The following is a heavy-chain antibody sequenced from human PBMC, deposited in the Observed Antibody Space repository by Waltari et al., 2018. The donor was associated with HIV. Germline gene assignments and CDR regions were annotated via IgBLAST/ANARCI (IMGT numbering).Heavy chain of an antibody. V-gene: IGHV4-61*02. CDR1: GGSISSGSYY. CDR2: IYTSGST. Sequence: QVQLQESGPGLVKPSQTLSLTCTVSGGSISSGSYYWSWIRQPAGKGLEWIGRIYTSGSTNYNPSRKSRVTISVDTSKNQFSLKLSSVTAADTAVYYCARDGYSGSYFDYWGQGTLVTVSS. D-gene: IGHD5-12*01. CDR3: ARDGYSGSYFDY. J-gene: IGHJ4*02.